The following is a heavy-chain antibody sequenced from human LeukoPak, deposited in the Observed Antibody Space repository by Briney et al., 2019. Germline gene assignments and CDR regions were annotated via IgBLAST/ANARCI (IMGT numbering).Heavy chain of an antibody. D-gene: IGHD3-9*01. CDR3: AKCTFGYFGLEYYFDY. CDR2: ISAYNGNT. V-gene: IGHV1-18*01. CDR1: GYTFTSYG. Sequence: ASVKVSCKASGYTFTSYGISWVRQAPGQGVEWMGWISAYNGNTNYAQKLQGRVSMTTDTSTSTAYTEFRNMSSDDAAVYACAKCTFGYFGLEYYFDYWGQGTLVTVSS. J-gene: IGHJ4*02.